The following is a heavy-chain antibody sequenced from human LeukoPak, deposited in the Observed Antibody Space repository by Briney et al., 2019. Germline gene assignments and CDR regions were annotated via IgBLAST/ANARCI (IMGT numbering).Heavy chain of an antibody. J-gene: IGHJ4*02. D-gene: IGHD5-12*01. CDR2: TRNKANSHTT. CDR3: TSCAYDYRFFEN. V-gene: IGHV3-72*01. Sequence: GGSLRLSCAASGFTFSEYYMDWVRQALGKGLEWVARTRNKANSHTTEYAASVRGRFTISRDDSKNSLYLQMNSLKTEDTAVYYCTSCAYDYRFFENWGQGTLVTVSS. CDR1: GFTFSEYY.